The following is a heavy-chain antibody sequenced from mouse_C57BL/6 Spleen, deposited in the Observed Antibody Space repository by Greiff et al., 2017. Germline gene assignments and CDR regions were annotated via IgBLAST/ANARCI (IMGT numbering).Heavy chain of an antibody. J-gene: IGHJ3*01. CDR2: INPGSGGT. V-gene: IGHV1-54*01. CDR1: GYAFTNYL. CDR3: ARSGLGYEGFAY. D-gene: IGHD2-2*01. Sequence: QVQLQQSGAELVRPGTSVKVSCKASGYAFTNYLIEWVKQRPGQGLEWIGVINPGSGGTTYNEKFKGKATLTADKSSSTAYMQLSSLTSEDSAVYFCARSGLGYEGFAYWGQGTLVTVSA.